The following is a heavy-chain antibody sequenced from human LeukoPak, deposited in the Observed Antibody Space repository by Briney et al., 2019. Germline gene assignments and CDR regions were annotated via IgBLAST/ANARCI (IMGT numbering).Heavy chain of an antibody. CDR2: IKQDGSEK. Sequence: GGSLRLSCAASGFTFSSYSMSWVRQAPGKGLEWVANIKQDGSEKYYVDSVKGRFTISRDNAKNSLYLQMNSLRAEDTAVYYCARINFGSGRTTKGNHYYYGMDVWGQGTTVTVSS. D-gene: IGHD3-10*01. CDR3: ARINFGSGRTTKGNHYYYGMDV. V-gene: IGHV3-7*01. J-gene: IGHJ6*02. CDR1: GFTFSSYS.